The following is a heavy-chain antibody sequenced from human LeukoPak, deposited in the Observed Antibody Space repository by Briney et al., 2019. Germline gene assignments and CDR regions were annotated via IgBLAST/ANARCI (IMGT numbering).Heavy chain of an antibody. CDR3: ARDSRDYGERAFDI. Sequence: KPSETLSLTCTVSGRSINGYYWSWIRQPPGKGLEWIGYIYYSGSTSYNTSLKSRVTISVDTSQNQFSLKLSSVTAADTAVYYCARDSRDYGERAFDIWGQGTVVTVPS. CDR1: GRSINGYY. J-gene: IGHJ3*02. D-gene: IGHD4-17*01. CDR2: IYYSGST. V-gene: IGHV4-59*01.